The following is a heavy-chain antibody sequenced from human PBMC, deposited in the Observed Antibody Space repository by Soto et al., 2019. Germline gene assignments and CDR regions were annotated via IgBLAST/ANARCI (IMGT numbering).Heavy chain of an antibody. D-gene: IGHD6-13*01. CDR1: GYSFTSYW. J-gene: IGHJ6*02. CDR3: ARSLKQRLVPNYYYYGMDV. Sequence: GESLKISCKGSGYSFTSYWIGWVRQMPGKGLEWMGIIYPGDSDTRYSPSFQGQVTISADKSISTAYLQWSSLKASDTAMYYCARSLKQRLVPNYYYYGMDVWGQGTTVTVSS. CDR2: IYPGDSDT. V-gene: IGHV5-51*01.